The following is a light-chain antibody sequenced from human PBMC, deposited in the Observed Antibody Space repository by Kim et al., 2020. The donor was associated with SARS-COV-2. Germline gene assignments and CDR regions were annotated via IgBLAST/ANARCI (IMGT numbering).Light chain of an antibody. J-gene: IGKJ4*01. CDR1: QNIDTY. Sequence: LGESATLSCSASQNIDTYFAWYQQRPGQAPRLLVYDASNRATGVPDRFSGSGSGTDFTLTISSLEPEDFSIYYCQQRNSWPPAVTFGGGTKVDIK. CDR3: QQRNSWPPAVT. CDR2: DAS. V-gene: IGKV3-11*01.